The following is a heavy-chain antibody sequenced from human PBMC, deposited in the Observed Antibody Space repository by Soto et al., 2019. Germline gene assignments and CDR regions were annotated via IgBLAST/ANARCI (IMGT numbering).Heavy chain of an antibody. J-gene: IGHJ5*02. CDR2: ISSGGSYI. CDR3: VREWRSYSNYREINWFDP. Sequence: EVQLVESGGGLVRPGGSLRLSCAASGFNFSNFYMNWVRQAPGKGLEWVSTISSGGSYIYYADSVKGRFTVSRDNAKNSLYLQMNSLRVEDTALYYCVREWRSYSNYREINWFDPWGQGTLVTVSS. V-gene: IGHV3-21*01. D-gene: IGHD4-4*01. CDR1: GFNFSNFY.